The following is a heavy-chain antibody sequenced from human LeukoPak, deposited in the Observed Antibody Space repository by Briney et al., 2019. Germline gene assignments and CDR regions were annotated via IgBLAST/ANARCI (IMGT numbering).Heavy chain of an antibody. D-gene: IGHD4-17*01. CDR2: ISEGVGNT. J-gene: IGHJ4*02. Sequence: PGGSLRLSCAASGFTFTNYAMTWVRQAPGKGLEWVSGISEGVGNTYYADSVKGRFTISRDHSKNTLYLQMNSRRAEDTALYYCAKREKGTTGRFFDYWGQGNLVTVSS. V-gene: IGHV3-23*01. CDR3: AKREKGTTGRFFDY. CDR1: GFTFTNYA.